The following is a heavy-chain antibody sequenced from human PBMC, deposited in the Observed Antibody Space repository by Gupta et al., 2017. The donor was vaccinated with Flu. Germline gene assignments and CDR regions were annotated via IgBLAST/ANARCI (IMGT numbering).Heavy chain of an antibody. J-gene: IGHJ4*02. CDR3: VRDGGGNLHSGYEGSFDY. CDR2: ISSSGYAI. CDR1: GFSFSTYE. D-gene: IGHD5-12*01. Sequence: EVQLVESGGGLVQPGGSLRLSCAASGFSFSTYEMNWVRQAPGKGLEWVSYISSSGYAIYYADSVKGRFTISRDNAKNSLYLQMNSLRAEDTAVYYCVRDGGGNLHSGYEGSFDYWGQGTLVTVSS. V-gene: IGHV3-48*03.